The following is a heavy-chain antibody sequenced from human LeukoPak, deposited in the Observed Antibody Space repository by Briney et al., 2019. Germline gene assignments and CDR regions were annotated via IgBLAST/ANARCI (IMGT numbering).Heavy chain of an antibody. CDR3: ARARVIPASFDD. J-gene: IGHJ4*02. CDR1: GGSITFGSYY. CDR2: IYTSGRT. D-gene: IGHD3-16*02. Sequence: SQTLSLTCTVSGGSITFGSYYWTWIRQPAGKGLEWIGRIYTSGRTFYNPSLRSRVTISMDTSMNQFSLRLNSVTAADTAVYYCARARVIPASFDDWGQGALVTVSS. V-gene: IGHV4-61*02.